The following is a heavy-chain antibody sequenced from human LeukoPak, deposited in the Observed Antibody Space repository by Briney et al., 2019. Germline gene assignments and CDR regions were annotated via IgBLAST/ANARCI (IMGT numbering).Heavy chain of an antibody. D-gene: IGHD3-10*01. CDR2: ISGSGGST. CDR3: ANSHYYGSGSYYMTYYFDY. V-gene: IGHV3-23*01. CDR1: GFTFSSYV. Sequence: GGSLRLSCAASGFTFSSYVMSWVRQAPGKGLEWVSAISGSGGSTYYADSVKGRFTISRDNSKNTLYLQMNSLRAEDTAVYYCANSHYYGSGSYYMTYYFDYWGQGTLVTVSS. J-gene: IGHJ4*02.